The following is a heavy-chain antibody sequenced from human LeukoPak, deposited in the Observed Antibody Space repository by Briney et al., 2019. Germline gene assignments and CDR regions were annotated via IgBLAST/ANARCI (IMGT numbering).Heavy chain of an antibody. J-gene: IGHJ4*02. CDR3: ARATKGYCSSTSCRYYFDY. V-gene: IGHV4-34*01. Sequence: SETLSLTCAVYGGSFSGYYWSWIRQPPGKGLEWIGEINHSGSTNYNPSLKSRATISVDTSKNQFSLKLSSVTAADTAVYYCARATKGYCSSTSCRYYFDYWGQGTLVTVSS. D-gene: IGHD2-2*01. CDR2: INHSGST. CDR1: GGSFSGYY.